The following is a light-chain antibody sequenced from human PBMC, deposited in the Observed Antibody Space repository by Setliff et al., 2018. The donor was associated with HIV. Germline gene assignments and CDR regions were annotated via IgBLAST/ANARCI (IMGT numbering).Light chain of an antibody. CDR3: CSYAGSYTYI. CDR2: DVT. CDR1: SSDVGTYNY. J-gene: IGLJ1*01. V-gene: IGLV2-11*01. Sequence: SALTQPRSVSGSPGQSVTFSCTGSSSDVGTYNYVSWYQQHPGKAPKLMIYDVTRRPSGVPDRFSGSKSGNTASLTISGLQAEDEADYYCCSYAGSYTYIFGTGTKV.